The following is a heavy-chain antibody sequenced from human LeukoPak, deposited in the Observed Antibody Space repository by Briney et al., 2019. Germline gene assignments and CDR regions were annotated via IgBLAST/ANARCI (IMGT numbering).Heavy chain of an antibody. D-gene: IGHD5-24*01. J-gene: IGHJ3*01. CDR3: ARTRWLQYDYDALDF. V-gene: IGHV7-4-1*02. Sequence: ASVKVSCKASGYTFTSYAMNWVRQAPGQGLEWMGWINTNTGNPTYAQGFTGRFVFSLDTSVSTAYLQIRSLTADDTALYYCARTRWLQYDYDALDFWGQGTVVSV. CDR2: INTNTGNP. CDR1: GYTFTSYA.